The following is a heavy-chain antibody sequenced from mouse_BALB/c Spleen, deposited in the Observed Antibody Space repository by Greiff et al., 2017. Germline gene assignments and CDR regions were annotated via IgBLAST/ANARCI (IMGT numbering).Heavy chain of an antibody. D-gene: IGHD1-1*01. V-gene: IGHV5-17*02. J-gene: IGHJ1*01. Sequence: EVKLVESGGGLVQPGGSRKLSCAASGFTFSSFGMHWVRQAPEKGLEWVAYISSGSSTIYYADTVKGRFTISRDNPKNTLFLQMTSLRSEDTAMYYCARAYYGSFWYFDVWGAGTTVTVSS. CDR3: ARAYYGSFWYFDV. CDR2: ISSGSSTI. CDR1: GFTFSSFG.